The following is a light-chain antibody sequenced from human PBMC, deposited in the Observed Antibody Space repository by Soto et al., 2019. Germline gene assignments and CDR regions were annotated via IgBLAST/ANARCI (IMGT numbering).Light chain of an antibody. CDR3: QQYNGWPYT. Sequence: DIQMTQSPSTLSASVGDRVTISCRASPGISSFLAWYQHKPGKAPKLLIYDASTLQTGVPSRFRGSGFGTEFTLTISGLQPDDFAVYYCQQYNGWPYTFGQGTKVDIK. J-gene: IGKJ2*01. V-gene: IGKV1-5*01. CDR1: PGISSF. CDR2: DAS.